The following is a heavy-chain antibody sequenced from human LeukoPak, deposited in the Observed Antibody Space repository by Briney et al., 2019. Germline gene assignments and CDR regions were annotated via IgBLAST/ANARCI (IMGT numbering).Heavy chain of an antibody. CDR2: IKQDGSEK. CDR1: GFTLSSYW. Sequence: GGSLRLSCAASGFTLSSYWMSWVRQAPGKGLEWVANIKQDGSEKYYVDSVKGRFTISRDNSKNTLYLQTNSLRAEDTAVYYCAKEYTGTFSPFPSYFDYWGQGTLVTVSS. D-gene: IGHD1-26*01. V-gene: IGHV3-7*03. J-gene: IGHJ4*02. CDR3: AKEYTGTFSPFPSYFDY.